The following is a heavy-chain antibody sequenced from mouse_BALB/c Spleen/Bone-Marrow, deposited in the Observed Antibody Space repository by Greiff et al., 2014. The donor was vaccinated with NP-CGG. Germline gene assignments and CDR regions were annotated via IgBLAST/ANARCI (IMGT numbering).Heavy chain of an antibody. CDR3: ARRTTGVTPFDY. D-gene: IGHD1-1*01. J-gene: IGHJ2*01. Sequence: VQLQQSGAELARPGTSVKVSCKASGYAFTNYLIEWVKQRPGQGLEWIGVINPGSRSTNYNEKFKGKATLTADKSSSTAYMQLSSLTSDDSAVYFCARRTTGVTPFDYGGQATPPPVPP. CDR1: GYAFTNYL. CDR2: INPGSRST. V-gene: IGHV1-54*01.